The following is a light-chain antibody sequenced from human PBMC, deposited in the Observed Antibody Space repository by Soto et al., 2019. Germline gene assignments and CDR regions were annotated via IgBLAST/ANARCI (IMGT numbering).Light chain of an antibody. CDR2: DVS. J-gene: IGLJ2*01. Sequence: QSALTQPRSVSGSPGQSVTISCTGTSSDVGGYNYVSCYQQHPGKAPKLMIYDVSKRPSGVPDRFSGSKSGNTASLTISGLQAEDEADYYCCSYAGSYNVVFGGVTNLTVL. CDR1: SSDVGGYNY. V-gene: IGLV2-11*01. CDR3: CSYAGSYNVV.